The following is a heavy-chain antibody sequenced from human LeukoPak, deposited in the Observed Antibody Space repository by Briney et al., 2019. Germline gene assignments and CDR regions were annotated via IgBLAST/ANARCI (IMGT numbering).Heavy chain of an antibody. D-gene: IGHD2-2*02. CDR3: AHTSFYCSSTSCYMHFDY. J-gene: IGHJ4*02. CDR2: IYWDDDK. V-gene: IGHV2-5*02. CDR1: GFSLSTSGVG. Sequence: SGPTLVKPTQTLTLTCTFSGFSLSTSGVGVGWIRQPPGKALEWLALIYWDDDKRYSPSLKSRLTFTKDTSKNQVVLTMTNMDPVDTATYYCAHTSFYCSSTSCYMHFDYWGQGTLVTVSS.